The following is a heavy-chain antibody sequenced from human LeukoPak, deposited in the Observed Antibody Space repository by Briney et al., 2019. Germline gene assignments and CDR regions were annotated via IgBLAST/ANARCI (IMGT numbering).Heavy chain of an antibody. CDR1: GFTFSSYA. D-gene: IGHD2-21*02. V-gene: IGHV3-30-3*01. CDR2: ISYDGSNK. J-gene: IGHJ4*02. CDR3: ARAYCGGDCPFDY. Sequence: GRSLRLSCAASGFTFSSYAMHWVRQAPGKGLEWVAVISYDGSNKYYADSVKGRFTISRDNSKNTLYLLMNSLRAEDTAVYYCARAYCGGDCPFDYWGQGTLVTVSS.